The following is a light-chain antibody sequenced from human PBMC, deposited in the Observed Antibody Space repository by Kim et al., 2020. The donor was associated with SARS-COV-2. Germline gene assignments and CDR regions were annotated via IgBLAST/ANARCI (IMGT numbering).Light chain of an antibody. CDR2: DVT. V-gene: IGLV2-14*01. CDR1: SSDVGGYKY. CDR3: SSYTNKKTVI. J-gene: IGLJ2*01. Sequence: QSALTQPASVSGSPGQSITISCTGTSSDVGGYKYVSWYQQHPGKVPKLLIFDVTTRPSGVSSHFSGSKSGNTASLTISGLQAEDEADYYCSSYTNKKTVIFGGGTQLTVL.